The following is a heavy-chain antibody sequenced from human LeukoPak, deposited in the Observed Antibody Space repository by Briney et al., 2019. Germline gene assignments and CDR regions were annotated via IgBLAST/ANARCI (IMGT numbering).Heavy chain of an antibody. Sequence: SETLSLTCTVSGGSISSSSYYWGWIRQPPGKGLEWIGSIYYSGSTYYNPSLKSRVTISVDTSKNQFSLKLSSVTAADTAVYYCARQGSSWYPSYYYYGMDVWGQGTTVTVSS. CDR2: IYYSGST. CDR3: ARQGSSWYPSYYYYGMDV. D-gene: IGHD6-13*01. CDR1: GGSISSSSYY. V-gene: IGHV4-39*01. J-gene: IGHJ6*02.